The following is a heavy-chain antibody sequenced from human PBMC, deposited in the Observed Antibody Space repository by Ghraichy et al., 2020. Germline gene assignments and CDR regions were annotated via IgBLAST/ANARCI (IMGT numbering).Heavy chain of an antibody. D-gene: IGHD5-12*01. CDR3: ARLRVFYCLDV. Sequence: GESLNISCAASEFTVSSNYMTWVRQAPGKGLEWVSVIYSGGSTYYADSVKGRFTISRDNSKNTLYLQMNSLRAEDTAVYYCARLRVFYCLDVWGQWTTVTVSS. CDR2: IYSGGST. V-gene: IGHV3-53*01. CDR1: EFTVSSNY. J-gene: IGHJ6*02.